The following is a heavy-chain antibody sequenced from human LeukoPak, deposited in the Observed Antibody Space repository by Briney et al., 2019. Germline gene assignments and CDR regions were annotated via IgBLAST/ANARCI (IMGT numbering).Heavy chain of an antibody. D-gene: IGHD3-10*01. CDR1: SDSISSSYW. J-gene: IGHJ5*02. CDR3: ARHGWGWPWNWFDP. Sequence: PSETLSLTCGVSSDSISSSYWWSWVRQTPGKGLEWIGSIYYSGSTYFNPSLKSRVTISVDTSKNQFSLKLSSVTAADTAVYYCARHGWGWPWNWFDPWGQGTLVTVSS. V-gene: IGHV4-4*02. CDR2: IYYSGST.